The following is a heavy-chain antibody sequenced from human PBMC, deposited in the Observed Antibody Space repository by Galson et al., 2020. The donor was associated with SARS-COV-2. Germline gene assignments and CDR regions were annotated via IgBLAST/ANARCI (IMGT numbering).Heavy chain of an antibody. D-gene: IGHD6-19*01. J-gene: IGHJ4*02. CDR3: ARDRSRVDSSGWTTFDY. V-gene: IGHV4-4*07. CDR1: GGSISSYY. CDR2: IDTSGNT. Sequence: ASETLSLTCTVSGGSISSYYWSWIRQPTGKGLEWIGRIDTSGNTNYNPSLKSRVTMSVDTSRNQVSLKMSSVTAADTAIYYCARDRSRVDSSGWTTFDYWGQGTLVTVSS.